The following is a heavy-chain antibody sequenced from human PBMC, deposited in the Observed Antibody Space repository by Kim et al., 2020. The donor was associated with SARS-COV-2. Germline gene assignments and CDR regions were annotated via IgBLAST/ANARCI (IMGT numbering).Heavy chain of an antibody. Sequence: GGSLRLSCAASGFTFSSYAMSWVRQAPGKGLEWVSAISGGGGNTYYADSVKGRFTISRDNSKNTLYLQMNSLRAEDTAVYHCAKGSDDVLTGYQSQIDYWGQGNLVTVSS. CDR1: GFTFSSYA. J-gene: IGHJ4*02. D-gene: IGHD3-9*01. CDR3: AKGSDDVLTGYQSQIDY. V-gene: IGHV3-23*01. CDR2: ISGGGGNT.